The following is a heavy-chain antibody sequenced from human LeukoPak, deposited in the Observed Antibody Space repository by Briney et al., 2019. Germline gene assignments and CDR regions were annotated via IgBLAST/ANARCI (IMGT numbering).Heavy chain of an antibody. Sequence: GSVKVSCKASGSTFTSYDINWVRQATGHGLEWMGWMNPNSGNTGYAQKFQGRVTMTRNTSISTAYMELSSLRSEDTAVYYCARGGLNSGSSTEFQHWGQGTLVTVSS. CDR2: MNPNSGNT. V-gene: IGHV1-8*01. CDR3: ARGGLNSGSSTEFQH. J-gene: IGHJ1*01. CDR1: GSTFTSYD. D-gene: IGHD1-26*01.